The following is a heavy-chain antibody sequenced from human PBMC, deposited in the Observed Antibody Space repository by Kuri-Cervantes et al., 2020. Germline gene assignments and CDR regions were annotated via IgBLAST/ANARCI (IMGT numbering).Heavy chain of an antibody. CDR2: INPSGGST. V-gene: IGHV1-46*01. Sequence: ASVKVSCKASGYTFTSYGISWVRQAPGQGLEWMGIINPSGGSTSYAQKFQGRVAMTRDTSTSTVYMELSSLRSEDTAVYYCARDAFLFGVSYWGQGTLVTVSS. CDR1: GYTFTSYG. D-gene: IGHD3-3*01. CDR3: ARDAFLFGVSY. J-gene: IGHJ4*02.